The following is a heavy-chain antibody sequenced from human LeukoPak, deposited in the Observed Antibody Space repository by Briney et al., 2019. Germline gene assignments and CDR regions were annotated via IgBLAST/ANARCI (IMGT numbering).Heavy chain of an antibody. J-gene: IGHJ4*02. V-gene: IGHV3-9*01. CDR3: AKDIGADDYYFDY. CDR1: GFTFDDYA. D-gene: IGHD6-13*01. Sequence: GGSLRLSCAASGFTFDDYAMHWVRQAPGKGLEWVSGISWNSGSIGYADSVKGRFTISRDNAKDSLYLQMNSLRAEDTALYYCAKDIGADDYYFDYWGQGTLVTVSS. CDR2: ISWNSGSI.